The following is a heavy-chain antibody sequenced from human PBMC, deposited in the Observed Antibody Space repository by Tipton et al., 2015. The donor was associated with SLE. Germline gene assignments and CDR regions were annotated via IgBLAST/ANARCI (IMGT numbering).Heavy chain of an antibody. CDR3: ARDSRHNSGYDYYYYGMDV. D-gene: IGHD3-9*01. Sequence: TLSLTCAVSGGSISSTNWWNWVRQPPGKGLEWIGEIYHSGTTYYNPSLKSRVTISLDKSMNQFSLRLSSVTAADTAVYYCARDSRHNSGYDYYYYGMDVWGQGTTVTVSS. J-gene: IGHJ6*02. V-gene: IGHV4-4*02. CDR2: IYHSGTT. CDR1: GGSISSTNW.